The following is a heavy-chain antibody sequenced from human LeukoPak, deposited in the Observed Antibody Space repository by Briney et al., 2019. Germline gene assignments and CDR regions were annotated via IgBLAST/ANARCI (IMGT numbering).Heavy chain of an antibody. CDR1: GFTFSSYW. Sequence: GGSLRLSCAASGFTFSSYWMSWVRQAPGKGLEWVANIKQDGSEKYYVDPVKGRFTISRDNAKNSLYLQMNSLRAEDTAVYYCATVLYYYYYYGMDVWGQGTTVTVSS. V-gene: IGHV3-7*01. J-gene: IGHJ6*02. CDR2: IKQDGSEK. D-gene: IGHD2/OR15-2a*01. CDR3: ATVLYYYYYYGMDV.